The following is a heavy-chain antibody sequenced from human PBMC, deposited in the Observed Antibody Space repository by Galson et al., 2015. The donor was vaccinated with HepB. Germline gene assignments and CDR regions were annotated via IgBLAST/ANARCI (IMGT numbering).Heavy chain of an antibody. V-gene: IGHV1-69*13. CDR1: GDSISNYV. D-gene: IGHD1-26*01. J-gene: IGHJ6*02. Sequence: SVKVSCKASGDSISNYVFTWVRQAPGQGLQWMGRAIPMFGTGNDGQKFQGRATVTADEVTSTVYMELSSLRSEDTAVSYCAARRVGGDYYGMDVWGQGTRVTVSS. CDR3: AARRVGGDYYGMDV. CDR2: AIPMFGTG.